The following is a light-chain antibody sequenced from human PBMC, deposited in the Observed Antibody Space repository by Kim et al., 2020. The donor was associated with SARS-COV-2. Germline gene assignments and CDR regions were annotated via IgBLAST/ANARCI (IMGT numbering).Light chain of an antibody. CDR3: QTWGTGIV. Sequence: QPVLTQLPSASASLGASVKLTCTLSSGHSSYAITWHQQQTEKGPRYLMKLNSDGSHSKGDGIPDRFSGSSSGAERYLTISSLQSEDEADYYCQTWGTGIVFGGGTQLTVL. V-gene: IGLV4-69*01. CDR2: LNSDGSH. J-gene: IGLJ2*01. CDR1: SGHSSYA.